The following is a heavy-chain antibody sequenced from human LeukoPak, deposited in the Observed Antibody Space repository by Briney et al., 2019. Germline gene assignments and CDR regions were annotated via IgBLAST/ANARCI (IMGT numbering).Heavy chain of an antibody. J-gene: IGHJ3*02. V-gene: IGHV3-30*02. D-gene: IGHD3-10*01. CDR1: GFTFSSYG. CDR2: IRYDGSNK. CDR3: AEPKGYMVRANDAFDI. Sequence: GGSLRLSCAASGFTFSSYGMHWVRHAPGKGLEWVAFIRYDGSNKYYADSVKGRFTISRDNSKNTLYLQMNSLRAEDTAVYYCAEPKGYMVRANDAFDIWGQGTMVTVSS.